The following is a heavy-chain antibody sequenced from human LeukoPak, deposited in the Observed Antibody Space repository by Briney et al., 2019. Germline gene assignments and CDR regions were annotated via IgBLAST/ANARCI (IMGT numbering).Heavy chain of an antibody. CDR1: GFTFSSYV. J-gene: IGHJ4*02. CDR2: ISYDGSNE. Sequence: GGSLRLSCAASGFTFSSYVMHWVRQAPGKGLEWVAIISYDGSNEYYADSVKGRFTISRDNAKNTLYLQMNSLRAEDTAVYYCARGGGYSYGSFDYWGQGTLVTVSS. D-gene: IGHD5-18*01. V-gene: IGHV3-30*04. CDR3: ARGGGYSYGSFDY.